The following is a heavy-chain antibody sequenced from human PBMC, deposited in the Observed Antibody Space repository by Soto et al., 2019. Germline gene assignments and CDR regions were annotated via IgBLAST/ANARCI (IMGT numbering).Heavy chain of an antibody. V-gene: IGHV1-18*01. J-gene: IGHJ4*02. Sequence: GSSVKRAWKASGYSLTIDLSSWLLHATGQGLEWMGWINAYNGNTNYAQKLQGRVTMTTDTSTSTAYMELRSLRSDDTAVHYCAREAVSGRAGFDYWGQGTLVTVSS. CDR2: INAYNGNT. D-gene: IGHD6-19*01. CDR1: GYSLTIDL. CDR3: AREAVSGRAGFDY.